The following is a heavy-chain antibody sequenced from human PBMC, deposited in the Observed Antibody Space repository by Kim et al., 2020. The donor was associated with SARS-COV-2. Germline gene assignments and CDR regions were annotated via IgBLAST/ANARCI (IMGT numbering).Heavy chain of an antibody. Sequence: ASVKVSCKASGYTFTGYYMHWVRQAPGQGLEWMGWINPNSGGTNYAQKFQGWVTMTRDTSISTAYMELSRLRSDDTAVYYCARGPGYSSGWAPDYWGQGTLVTVSS. CDR3: ARGPGYSSGWAPDY. CDR1: GYTFTGYY. J-gene: IGHJ4*02. CDR2: INPNSGGT. D-gene: IGHD6-19*01. V-gene: IGHV1-2*04.